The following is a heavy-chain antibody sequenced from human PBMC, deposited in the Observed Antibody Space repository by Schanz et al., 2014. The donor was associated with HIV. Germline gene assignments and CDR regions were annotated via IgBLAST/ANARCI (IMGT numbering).Heavy chain of an antibody. CDR1: RDTFTNSE. Sequence: QVQLVQSGAEVMEPGASVTISCRASRDTFTNSEINWVRQATGQGLDWMGRMNPNSGDTTYAQRFQGRVTMTRDISISTAYLELSSLTSEDTAVYYCARRGVYSLPPDNRFDPWGQGTLVTVSS. D-gene: IGHD2-8*01. CDR2: MNPNSGDT. CDR3: ARRGVYSLPPDNRFDP. V-gene: IGHV1-8*01. J-gene: IGHJ5*02.